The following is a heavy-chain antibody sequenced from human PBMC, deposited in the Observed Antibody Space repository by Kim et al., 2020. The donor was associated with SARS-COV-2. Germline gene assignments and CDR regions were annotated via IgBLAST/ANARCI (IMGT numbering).Heavy chain of an antibody. CDR1: GFTFSSYS. J-gene: IGHJ4*02. CDR3: ARDGETYYYDSSGYYYFDY. Sequence: GGSLRLSCAASGFTFSSYSMNWVRQAPGKGLEWVSSISSSSSYIYYADSVKGRFTISRDNAKNSLYLQMNSLRAEDTAVYYCARDGETYYYDSSGYYYFDYWGQGTLVTVSS. V-gene: IGHV3-21*01. CDR2: ISSSSSYI. D-gene: IGHD3-22*01.